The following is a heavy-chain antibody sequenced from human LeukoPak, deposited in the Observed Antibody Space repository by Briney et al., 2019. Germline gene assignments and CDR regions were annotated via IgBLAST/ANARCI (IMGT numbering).Heavy chain of an antibody. CDR2: ITSGGGFK. CDR1: GFPFSDFH. CDR3: ARVRPGSSGSYYRTS. V-gene: IGHV3-11*04. J-gene: IGHJ4*02. D-gene: IGHD3-22*01. Sequence: PGGSLRLSCVGAGFPFSDFHMSWIRQAPGKGLEWVSYITSGGGFKYYADSVKGRFSISRDDSKNSVFLQMNSLRVEDTAVYYCARVRPGSSGSYYRTSWGQGTLVTVSS.